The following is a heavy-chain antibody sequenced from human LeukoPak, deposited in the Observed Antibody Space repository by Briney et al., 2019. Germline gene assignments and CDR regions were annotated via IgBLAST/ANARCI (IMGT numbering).Heavy chain of an antibody. V-gene: IGHV3-21*01. CDR3: TRDGSGFYYYYYMDV. CDR2: ISTVSTYT. J-gene: IGHJ6*03. D-gene: IGHD6-25*01. CDR1: GFTFSDYS. Sequence: GGSLRLSCAASGFTFSDYSMNWVRQAPGQALEWVASISTVSTYTFYAESLKGRISISRDNAKNSLILQMSSLRADDTAVYYCTRDGSGFYYYYYMDVWGKGTTVTVSS.